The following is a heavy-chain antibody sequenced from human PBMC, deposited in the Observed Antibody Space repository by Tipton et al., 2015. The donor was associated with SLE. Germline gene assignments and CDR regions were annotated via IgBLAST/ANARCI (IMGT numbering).Heavy chain of an antibody. CDR3: ARGLRGRYSGYSEGFDN. V-gene: IGHV4-39*07. Sequence: TLSLTCTVSGGSISSSSYYWGWIRQPPGKGLEWIGSIYYSGSTYYNPSLKSRVTILLDTAKKQFSLKLSSVTAADTAVYYCARGLRGRYSGYSEGFDNWGQGTLVTVSS. CDR1: GGSISSSSYY. CDR2: IYYSGST. D-gene: IGHD5-12*01. J-gene: IGHJ4*02.